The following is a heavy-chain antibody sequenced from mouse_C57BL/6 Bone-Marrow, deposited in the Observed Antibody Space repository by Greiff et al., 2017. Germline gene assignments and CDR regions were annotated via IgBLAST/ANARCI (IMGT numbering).Heavy chain of an antibody. Sequence: VQLQQPGAELVKPGASVKMSCKASGYTFTSSWITWVKQRPGQGLEWIGDIYPGSGSTNYNEKFKSKATLTVDTSSSTAYMQLSSLTSEDSAVYYCARSNGYYYGSRGYWGQGTTLTVSS. CDR2: IYPGSGST. CDR3: ARSNGYYYGSRGY. D-gene: IGHD1-1*01. V-gene: IGHV1-55*01. CDR1: GYTFTSSW. J-gene: IGHJ2*01.